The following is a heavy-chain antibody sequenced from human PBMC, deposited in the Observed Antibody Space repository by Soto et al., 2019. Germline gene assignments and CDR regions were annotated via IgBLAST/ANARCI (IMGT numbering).Heavy chain of an antibody. J-gene: IGHJ6*03. CDR2: INSDGSST. Sequence: LRLSCAASGFTFSSYWMHWVRQAPGKGLVWVSRINSDGSSTSYADSVKGRFTISRDNAKNTLYLQMNSLRAEDTAVYYCAGRFLEWLLSPAYYMDVWGKATTVTISS. D-gene: IGHD3-3*01. CDR1: GFTFSSYW. CDR3: AGRFLEWLLSPAYYMDV. V-gene: IGHV3-74*01.